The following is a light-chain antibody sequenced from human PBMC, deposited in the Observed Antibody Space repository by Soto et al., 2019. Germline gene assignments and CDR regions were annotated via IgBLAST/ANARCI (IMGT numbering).Light chain of an antibody. CDR2: DAS. V-gene: IGKV3-11*01. CDR1: QSVSSY. J-gene: IGKJ2*01. Sequence: EIVMTQSPATLSVSPGERDTLSCRASQSVSSYLAWYQQKPGQAPRLLIYDASNRATGIPARFSGSGSGTDFTLTISSLEPEDFSVDYCQQRSNWRVYTFGQGTKLEIK. CDR3: QQRSNWRVYT.